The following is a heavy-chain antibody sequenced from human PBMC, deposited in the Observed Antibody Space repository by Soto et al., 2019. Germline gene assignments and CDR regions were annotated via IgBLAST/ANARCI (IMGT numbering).Heavy chain of an antibody. CDR3: ARDASYYSLWSGYYPSRNGMDV. J-gene: IGHJ6*02. CDR2: IWYDGSKK. CDR1: VFTVSSFG. Sequence: LXLSCGACVFTVSSFGMHWVRQAPGKGLEWVSLIWYDGSKKSYGDSVKGRFTISRDNSRNTVYLQMNSLRDDDTDVYYCARDASYYSLWSGYYPSRNGMDVWGQGTTVTVYS. D-gene: IGHD3-3*01. V-gene: IGHV3-33*01.